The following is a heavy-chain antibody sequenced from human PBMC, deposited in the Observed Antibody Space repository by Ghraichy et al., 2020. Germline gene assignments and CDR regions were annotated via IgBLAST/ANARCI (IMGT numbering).Heavy chain of an antibody. D-gene: IGHD6-6*01. J-gene: IGHJ3*01. CDR2: ISGSGGST. CDR1: GFTFTSSA. Sequence: GGSLRLSCAASGFTFTSSAMSWVRQAPGEGLEWVSSISGSGGSTYYADSGKGRFTISRDNSQNTLYLQMNSLKPEDTAVYYCAKGQYSSPSRAAFDFWGQGAMVTVSS. CDR3: AKGQYSSPSRAAFDF. V-gene: IGHV3-23*01.